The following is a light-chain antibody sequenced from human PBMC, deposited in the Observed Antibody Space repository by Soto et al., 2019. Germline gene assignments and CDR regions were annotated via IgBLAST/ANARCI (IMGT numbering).Light chain of an antibody. J-gene: IGLJ3*02. CDR2: EVT. CDR1: TSDLGDYKY. CDR3: SLYTISRV. Sequence: QSALTQPASVSGSPGQSSTISCTGTTSDLGDYKYISWYQQHPGKVPKLIIYEVTNRPSGVSNRFSGSKSGNTASLTISGLQAEDEADYYCSLYTISRVFGGGTKLTVL. V-gene: IGLV2-14*01.